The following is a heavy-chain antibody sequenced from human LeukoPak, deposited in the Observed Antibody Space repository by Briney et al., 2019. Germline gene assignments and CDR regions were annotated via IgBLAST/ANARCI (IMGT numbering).Heavy chain of an antibody. D-gene: IGHD3-16*01. Sequence: GGSLRLSCAASGFTFSSHDMSWVRQAPRKGLEWVSAISGSGANTYDADSVKGRFTISRDNSKNTLYLQMNSLRAEDTAVYYCAKDSNRGVWGSYRSYDYWGQGTLVTVSS. CDR2: ISGSGANT. J-gene: IGHJ4*02. CDR1: GFTFSSHD. V-gene: IGHV3-23*01. CDR3: AKDSNRGVWGSYRSYDY.